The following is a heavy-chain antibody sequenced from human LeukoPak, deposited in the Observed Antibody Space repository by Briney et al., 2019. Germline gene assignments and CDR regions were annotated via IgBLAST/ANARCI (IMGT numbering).Heavy chain of an antibody. CDR2: IYHGGST. Sequence: SETLSLTRTVSGYSISSGYYWGWIRQPPGKGLEWIGSIYHGGSTYYNPSLKSRVTISVDTSKNQFSLKLSSVTAADTAVYYCARGSYDILTGYPYYFDYWGQGTLVTVSS. CDR1: GYSISSGYY. D-gene: IGHD3-9*01. J-gene: IGHJ4*02. V-gene: IGHV4-38-2*02. CDR3: ARGSYDILTGYPYYFDY.